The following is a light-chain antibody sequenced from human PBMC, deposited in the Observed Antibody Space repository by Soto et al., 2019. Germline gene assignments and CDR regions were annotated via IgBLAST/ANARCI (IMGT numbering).Light chain of an antibody. Sequence: QSVLTQPPSVSAAPRQKVTISCSGSSSNNYISRYQQLPGTAPKLLIYDNNKQPSGIPHRFSGSKSGTSATLGITGLQTGDEADYYCGTWDSSLSAARFGGGTKLTVL. CDR2: DNN. V-gene: IGLV1-51*01. J-gene: IGLJ2*01. CDR1: SSNNY. CDR3: GTWDSSLSAAR.